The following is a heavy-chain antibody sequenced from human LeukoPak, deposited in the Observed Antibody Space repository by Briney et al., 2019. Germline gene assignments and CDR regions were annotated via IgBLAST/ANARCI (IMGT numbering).Heavy chain of an antibody. J-gene: IGHJ5*02. Sequence: PSETLSLTCTVSGGSISSYYWSWIRQPPGKGLEWIGYIYTSGSTNYNPSLKSRVTISVDTSKNQFSLKLSSVTAADTAVYYSARSHFRLGYQLLWNWFDPWGQGTLVTVSS. V-gene: IGHV4-4*09. D-gene: IGHD2-2*01. CDR3: ARSHFRLGYQLLWNWFDP. CDR2: IYTSGST. CDR1: GGSISSYY.